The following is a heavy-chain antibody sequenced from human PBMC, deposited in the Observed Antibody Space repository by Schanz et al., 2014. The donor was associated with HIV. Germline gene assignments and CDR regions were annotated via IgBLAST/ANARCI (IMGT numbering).Heavy chain of an antibody. Sequence: EVQLVESGGGLIQRGGSLRLSCAASGFAVSSNFLNWVRQTPGKGLEWVSFTSSDGTTYYADSVKGRFTISRDNSKSTLYLQLSSLRADDTAIYYCAKGGSSSVLAYYYYGMDVWGRGTTVTVSS. V-gene: IGHV3-53*01. CDR3: AKGGSSSVLAYYYYGMDV. CDR2: TSSDGTT. D-gene: IGHD6-6*01. CDR1: GFAVSSNF. J-gene: IGHJ6*02.